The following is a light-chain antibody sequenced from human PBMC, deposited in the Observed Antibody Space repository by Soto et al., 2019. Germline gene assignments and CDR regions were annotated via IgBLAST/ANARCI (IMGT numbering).Light chain of an antibody. CDR2: DVS. CDR1: TSDVGNYNL. J-gene: IGLJ1*01. V-gene: IGLV2-23*02. CDR3: SSYACPNTRYV. Sequence: QSVLTQPASVSGSPGQSITISCTGTTSDVGNYNLVSWDQHHPGKAPKLIIYDVSERPSGVSNRFSASKSGNTASLTISGLQAEDYADYYCSSYACPNTRYVFGTGNNVTVL.